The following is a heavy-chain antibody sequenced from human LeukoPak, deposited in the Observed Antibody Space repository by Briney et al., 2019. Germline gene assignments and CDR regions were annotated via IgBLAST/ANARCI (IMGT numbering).Heavy chain of an antibody. Sequence: ASVKVSCKASGYTFTSYGISWVRQAHGQGLEWMGWISAYNGNTNYAQKLQGRVTMTTDTSTSTAYMELRSLRSDDTAVYYCARVVREDGPQIWFDPWGQGTLVTVSS. V-gene: IGHV1-18*01. CDR2: ISAYNGNT. J-gene: IGHJ5*02. CDR1: GYTFTSYG. D-gene: IGHD2-21*01. CDR3: ARVVREDGPQIWFDP.